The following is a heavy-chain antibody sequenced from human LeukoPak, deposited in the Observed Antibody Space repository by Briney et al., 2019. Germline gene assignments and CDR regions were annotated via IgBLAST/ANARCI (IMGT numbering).Heavy chain of an antibody. V-gene: IGHV3-64*01. CDR2: ISSNGGST. J-gene: IGHJ4*02. CDR1: GFTFSSYA. CDR3: AKAGSIKFDY. D-gene: IGHD1-26*01. Sequence: GGSLRLSCAASGFTFSSYAMHWVRQAPGKGLEYVSAISSNGGSTFYANSVKGRFIVSRDNSKNTLYLQMNSLRAEDTAVYYCAKAGSIKFDYWGQGTLVTVSS.